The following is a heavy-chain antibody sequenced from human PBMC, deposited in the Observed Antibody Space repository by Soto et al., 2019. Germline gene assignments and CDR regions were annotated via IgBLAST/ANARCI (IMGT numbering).Heavy chain of an antibody. V-gene: IGHV4-34*01. D-gene: IGHD4-17*01. CDR2: INHSGST. CDR1: GGSFSGYY. J-gene: IGHJ4*02. Sequence: QVQLQQWGAGLLKPSETLSLTCAVYGGSFSGYYWSWIRQPPGKGLEWIGEINHSGSTNYNPSLKSRVTISVDTSKTQFSLKLSSVTAADTAVYYCARGSDYGGKATPFDYWGQGTLVTVSS. CDR3: ARGSDYGGKATPFDY.